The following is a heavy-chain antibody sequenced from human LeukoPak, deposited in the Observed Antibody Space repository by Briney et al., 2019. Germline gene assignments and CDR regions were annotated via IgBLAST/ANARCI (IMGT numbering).Heavy chain of an antibody. J-gene: IGHJ4*02. Sequence: GGSLRLSCAASGFTFSSYAMSWVRQAPGKGLEWVSAISGSGGSTYYADSVKGRFTISRDNSENTLFLQMNSLRAEDTAVYYCAKPGSVTMIRGIGGDYWGQGTLVTVSS. V-gene: IGHV3-23*01. CDR2: ISGSGGST. CDR1: GFTFSSYA. CDR3: AKPGSVTMIRGIGGDY. D-gene: IGHD3-10*01.